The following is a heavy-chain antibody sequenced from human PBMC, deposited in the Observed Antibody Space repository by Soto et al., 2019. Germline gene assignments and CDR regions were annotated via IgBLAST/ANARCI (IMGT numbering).Heavy chain of an antibody. V-gene: IGHV3-23*01. J-gene: IGHJ6*02. D-gene: IGHD6-19*01. CDR2: VSGSGGNT. CDR1: GFTFSTYA. CDR3: AKGRAPSGWYPPYYYGMDV. Sequence: VQLLESGGGLLQPGGSLRLSCAASGFTFSTYAMTWVRQAPGKGPEWVSSVSGSGGNTLYADSVKGRFTISRDNSKNTLYLQMNSLRAGDTVVYYCAKGRAPSGWYPPYYYGMDVWGQGTTVIVSS.